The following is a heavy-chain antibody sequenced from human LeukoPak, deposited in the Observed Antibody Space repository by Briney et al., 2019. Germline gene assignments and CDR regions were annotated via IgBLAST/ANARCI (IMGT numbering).Heavy chain of an antibody. J-gene: IGHJ4*02. V-gene: IGHV4-61*02. CDR1: GGSISSGSYY. CDR2: IYTSGST. Sequence: PSETLSLTCTVSGGSISSGSYYWSWIRQPAGKGLEWIGRIYTSGSTNYNPSLKSRVTISVDTSKNQFSLKLSSVTAADTAVYYCARDGVGFDYWGQGTLVTVSS. CDR3: ARDGVGFDY. D-gene: IGHD1-26*01.